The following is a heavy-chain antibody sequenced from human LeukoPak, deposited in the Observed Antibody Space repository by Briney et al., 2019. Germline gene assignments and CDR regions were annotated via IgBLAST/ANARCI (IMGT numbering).Heavy chain of an antibody. V-gene: IGHV4-59*08. CDR3: ARGARAGYNLEPFDY. J-gene: IGHJ4*02. Sequence: SETLSPTCTVSGGSMSSYYWSWIRQPPGKGLEWIGYIYYSGSTKYNPSLKSRVTISVDTSMNQFSLKLSSVTAADTAVYYCARGARAGYNLEPFDYWGQGTLVTVSS. CDR1: GGSMSSYY. CDR2: IYYSGST. D-gene: IGHD5-24*01.